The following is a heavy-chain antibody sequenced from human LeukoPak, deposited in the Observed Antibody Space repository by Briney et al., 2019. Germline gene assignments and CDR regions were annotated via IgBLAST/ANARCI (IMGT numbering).Heavy chain of an antibody. CDR1: GGSFSGYH. D-gene: IGHD3-10*01. Sequence: KPSETLSLTCAVYGGSFSGYHWSWIRQPPGKGLEWIGEINHSGSTNYNPSLKSRVTISVDTSKNQFSLKLSSVTAADTAVYYCASESSPSPYYYYGMDVWGKGTTVTVSS. CDR3: ASESSPSPYYYYGMDV. V-gene: IGHV4-34*01. CDR2: INHSGST. J-gene: IGHJ6*04.